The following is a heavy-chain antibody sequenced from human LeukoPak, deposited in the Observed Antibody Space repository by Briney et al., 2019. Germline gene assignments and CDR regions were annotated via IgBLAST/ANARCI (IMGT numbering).Heavy chain of an antibody. CDR3: ARSIMSYDSSGYYYYYYYMDV. CDR1: GCTFSSYA. CDR2: IIPIFGTA. J-gene: IGHJ6*03. D-gene: IGHD3-22*01. V-gene: IGHV1-69*06. Sequence: SVKVSCKASGCTFSSYAISWVRQAPGQGLEWMGGIIPIFGTANYAQKFQGRVTITADKSTSTAYMELSSLRSEDTAVYYCARSIMSYDSSGYYYYYYYMDVWGKGTTVTVSS.